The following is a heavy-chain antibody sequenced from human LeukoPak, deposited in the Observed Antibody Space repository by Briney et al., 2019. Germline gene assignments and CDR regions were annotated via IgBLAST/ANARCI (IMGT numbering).Heavy chain of an antibody. D-gene: IGHD3-3*01. J-gene: IGHJ4*02. V-gene: IGHV3-7*03. CDR3: ARGVYDFWSGYYEPFDY. CDR2: IKQDGSEK. Sequence: GGSLRLSCSASGFTFSTYWMSWVRQAPGKGLEWVANIKQDGSEKYYVDSVKGRFTISRDNAKNSLYLQMNSLRAEDTAVYYCARGVYDFWSGYYEPFDYWGQGTLVTVSS. CDR1: GFTFSTYW.